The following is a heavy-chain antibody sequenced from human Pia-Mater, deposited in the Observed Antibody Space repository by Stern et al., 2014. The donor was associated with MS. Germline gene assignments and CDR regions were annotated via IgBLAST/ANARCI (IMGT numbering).Heavy chain of an antibody. CDR1: GDSLSRFA. CDR3: ASSYTGWDNPYHFYGMDV. Sequence: VQLVQSGAEVKKPGSSVKVSCKASGDSLSRFAISWVRQAPGQGLEWMGGISPISGKANYAQKFQGRVKLIADESTSTAYMELSSLKSEDAAVYYCASSYTGWDNPYHFYGMDVWGQGTTVTVSS. D-gene: IGHD6-19*01. J-gene: IGHJ6*02. V-gene: IGHV1-69*01. CDR2: ISPISGKA.